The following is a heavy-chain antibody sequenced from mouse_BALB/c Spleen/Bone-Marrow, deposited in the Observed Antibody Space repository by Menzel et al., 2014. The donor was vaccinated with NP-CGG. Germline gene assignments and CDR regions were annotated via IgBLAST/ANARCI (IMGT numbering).Heavy chain of an antibody. CDR3: ARAAY. CDR1: GYSITSGYY. CDR2: ISYDGSN. V-gene: IGHV3-6*02. Sequence: DVKLVESGPGLVKPSQSLSLTCSVTGYSITSGYYWNWIRQFPGNKLEWMGYISYDGSNNYNPSLKNRISITRDTSKNQFFLKLNSVTTEDTATYYCARAAYWGQGTLVTVSA. J-gene: IGHJ3*01.